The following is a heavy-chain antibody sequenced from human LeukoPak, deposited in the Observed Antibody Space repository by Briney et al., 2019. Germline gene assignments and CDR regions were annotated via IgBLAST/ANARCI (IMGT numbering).Heavy chain of an antibody. D-gene: IGHD3-3*01. Sequence: PGGSLRLSCAASGFTFSSYGMHWVRQAPGKGLEWVSAISGSGDSTYYADSVKGRFTISRDNSKNTLSLQMNSLRAEDTAVYYCAKSYYDFWSGYSTFDYWGQGTLVTVSS. CDR3: AKSYYDFWSGYSTFDY. J-gene: IGHJ4*02. CDR2: ISGSGDST. V-gene: IGHV3-23*01. CDR1: GFTFSSYG.